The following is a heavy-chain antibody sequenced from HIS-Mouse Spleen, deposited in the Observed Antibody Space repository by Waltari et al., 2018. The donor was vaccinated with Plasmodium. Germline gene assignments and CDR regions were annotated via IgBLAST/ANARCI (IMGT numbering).Heavy chain of an antibody. V-gene: IGHV3-9*01. CDR1: GFPFDVYA. CDR3: AKDIRQWLAGDY. Sequence: EVQLVESGGGLVQPGRSLRLSCAASGFPFDVYAMHWVRQAPGKGLEWVSGISWNSGSIGYADSVKGRFTISRDNAKNSLYLQMNSLRAEDTALYYCAKDIRQWLAGDYWGQGTLVTVSS. CDR2: ISWNSGSI. D-gene: IGHD6-19*01. J-gene: IGHJ4*02.